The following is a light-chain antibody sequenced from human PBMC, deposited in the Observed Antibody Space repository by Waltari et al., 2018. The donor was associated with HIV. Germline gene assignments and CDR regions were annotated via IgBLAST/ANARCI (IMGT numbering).Light chain of an antibody. V-gene: IGLV2-11*01. CDR1: TSGFGGYNY. CDR2: DVT. J-gene: IGLJ2*01. Sequence: QSALTQPRSVSGSPAHSVTIPRTGATSGFGGYNYVSWYQQHPGKAPKLMIYDVTKRPSGVPDRFSGSKSGNTASLTISGLQADDEADYFCCSYAATYTLFGGGTKLTVL. CDR3: CSYAATYTL.